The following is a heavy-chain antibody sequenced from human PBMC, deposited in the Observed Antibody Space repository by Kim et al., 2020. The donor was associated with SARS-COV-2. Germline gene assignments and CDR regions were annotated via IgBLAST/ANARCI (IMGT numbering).Heavy chain of an antibody. J-gene: IGHJ4*02. CDR3: AKDIGNLSGSYSLRHFDY. Sequence: GGSLRLSCAASGFTFDDYAMHWVRQAPGKGLEWVSGISWNSGSIGYADSVKGRFTISRDNAKNSLYLQMNSLRAEDTALYYCAKDIGNLSGSYSLRHFDYWGQGTLVTVSS. V-gene: IGHV3-9*01. CDR1: GFTFDDYA. D-gene: IGHD1-26*01. CDR2: ISWNSGSI.